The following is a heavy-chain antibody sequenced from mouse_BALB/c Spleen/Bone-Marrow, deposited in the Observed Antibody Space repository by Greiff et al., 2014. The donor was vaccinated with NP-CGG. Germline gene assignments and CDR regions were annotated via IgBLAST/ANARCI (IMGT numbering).Heavy chain of an antibody. D-gene: IGHD1-1*01. Sequence: VQLQQSGAELVKPGASVKLSCTASGFNIKDTYMHWVKRRPEQGLEWIGRIDPANGSTKYDPKFQGKATITADTSSNTAYLQLSSLTSEDTAVYYCASYYYGRAWFAYWGQGTLVTVSA. CDR3: ASYYYGRAWFAY. CDR1: GFNIKDTY. J-gene: IGHJ3*01. CDR2: IDPANGST. V-gene: IGHV14-3*02.